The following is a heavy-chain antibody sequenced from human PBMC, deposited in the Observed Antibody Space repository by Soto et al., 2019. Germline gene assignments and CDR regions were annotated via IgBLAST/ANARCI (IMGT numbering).Heavy chain of an antibody. V-gene: IGHV3-23*01. CDR2: IRGSGGAT. CDR1: GFTFSSYA. Sequence: GGSLRLSCEASGFTFSSYAMNWVRQAPGKGLEWLSVIRGSGGATYLADSVKGRFVISRDNSKNTLYLQMNSLRAEDTAIYYFAKATLRLVNPLFFDYWGQGSLVTVSS. CDR3: AKATLRLVNPLFFDY. J-gene: IGHJ4*02. D-gene: IGHD3-9*01.